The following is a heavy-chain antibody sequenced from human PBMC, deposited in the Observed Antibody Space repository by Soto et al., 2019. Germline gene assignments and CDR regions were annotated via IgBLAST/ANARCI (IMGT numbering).Heavy chain of an antibody. V-gene: IGHV1-69*12. Sequence: QVQLVQSGAEVKEPGSSVNVSCKTSGGTFGNTAVTWVRQVPGRGLEWIGGIVPLFGTANYAQKFRGRVMITADESTRTAYMDLSSLRSADTAIYYCARDGDPGYSFWSGPLGGGRFDPWGQGTLVTVSS. D-gene: IGHD3-3*01. J-gene: IGHJ5*02. CDR2: IVPLFGTA. CDR3: ARDGDPGYSFWSGPLGGGRFDP. CDR1: GGTFGNTA.